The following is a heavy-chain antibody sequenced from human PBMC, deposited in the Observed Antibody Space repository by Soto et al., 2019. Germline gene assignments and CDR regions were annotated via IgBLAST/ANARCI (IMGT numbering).Heavy chain of an antibody. V-gene: IGHV3-7*01. CDR2: IKQDGSEK. CDR3: ATREWLRLDEAFDI. CDR1: GFTFSSYW. J-gene: IGHJ3*02. Sequence: AGGSLRLSCAASGFTFSSYWMSWVRQAPGKGLEWVANIKQDGSEKYYVDSVKGRFTISRDNAKNSLYLQMNSLRSEDTAVYYCATREWLRLDEAFDIWGQGTMVTVSS. D-gene: IGHD5-12*01.